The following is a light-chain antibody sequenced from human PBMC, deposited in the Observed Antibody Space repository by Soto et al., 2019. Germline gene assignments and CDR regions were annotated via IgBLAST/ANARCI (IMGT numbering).Light chain of an antibody. CDR2: GAS. J-gene: IGKJ1*01. V-gene: IGKV3-15*01. CDR3: QQYDIWPPT. Sequence: EIVMTQSPAILSVSPGERATLSCRARQSVSTNLAWFQQKPGQTPRLLFNGASTRATGIPARFTGSGSGTEFILTVSSLQSEDFAVYYCQQYDIWPPTLGQGTKLDIK. CDR1: QSVSTN.